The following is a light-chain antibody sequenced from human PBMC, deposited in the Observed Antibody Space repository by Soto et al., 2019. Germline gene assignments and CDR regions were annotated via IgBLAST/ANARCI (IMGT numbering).Light chain of an antibody. V-gene: IGLV2-14*01. CDR1: SSDVGGYKY. CDR3: SSYTSSSTPVV. Sequence: QSVLTQPASVSGSPGQSITISCTGTSSDVGGYKYVSWYQQHPDKAPKLVIYDVSNRPPGVSNRFSASKSGNTASLTISGLQAEDEADYYCSSYTSSSTPVVFGGGTKLTVL. CDR2: DVS. J-gene: IGLJ2*01.